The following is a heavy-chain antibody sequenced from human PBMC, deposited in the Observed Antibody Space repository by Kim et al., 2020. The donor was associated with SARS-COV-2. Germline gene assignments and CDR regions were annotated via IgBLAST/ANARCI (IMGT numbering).Heavy chain of an antibody. D-gene: IGHD2-2*01. Sequence: SLRLSCAASGFTFDEYAMHWVRQAPGKGLEWVSGISWNSNTIGYADCVKGRFTISRDNAKNSLYLQMNSLRAEDTALYYCAKDITYCSSITCHSYYYFGMDVWGQGTTVTVSS. CDR2: ISWNSNTI. CDR3: AKDITYCSSITCHSYYYFGMDV. V-gene: IGHV3-9*01. J-gene: IGHJ6*02. CDR1: GFTFDEYA.